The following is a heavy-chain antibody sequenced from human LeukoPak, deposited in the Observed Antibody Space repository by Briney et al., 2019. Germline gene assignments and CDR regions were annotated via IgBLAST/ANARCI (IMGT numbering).Heavy chain of an antibody. CDR2: ISKSSDRI. CDR1: GFTFSSYS. V-gene: IGHV3-48*04. D-gene: IGHD2-2*01. CDR3: ARDLLNDEGSSYFFDQ. Sequence: GGSLRLSCAASGFTFSSYSMSWVRQAPGKGLEWVSYISKSSDRIYHADSVKGRFTISRDNAKNSLYLQMDSLRAEDTAVYYCARDLLNDEGSSYFFDQWGQGTLVTVSS. J-gene: IGHJ4*02.